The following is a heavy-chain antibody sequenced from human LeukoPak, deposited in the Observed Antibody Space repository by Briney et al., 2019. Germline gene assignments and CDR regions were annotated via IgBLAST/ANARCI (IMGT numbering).Heavy chain of an antibody. Sequence: SETLSLTCAVYGGSFSGYYWSWIRQPPGKGLEWIGEINHSGSTNYNPSLKSRVTISVDTSKNQFSLKLSSVTAADTAVYYCARYEARPVRFDPWGQGTLVTVSS. D-gene: IGHD6-6*01. CDR2: INHSGST. J-gene: IGHJ5*02. V-gene: IGHV4-34*01. CDR1: GGSFSGYY. CDR3: ARYEARPVRFDP.